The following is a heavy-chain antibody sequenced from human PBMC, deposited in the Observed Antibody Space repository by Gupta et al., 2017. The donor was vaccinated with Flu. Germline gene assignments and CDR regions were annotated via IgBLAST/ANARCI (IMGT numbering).Heavy chain of an antibody. Sequence: STFAMSWVRQAPGKAPEWVSAITGRGDSTYYADSVKGRFTISRDNSKNTLYLQMSSLRAEDTAVYYCAKEVGWDGHDAFDIWGQGTKVTVSS. V-gene: IGHV3-23*01. D-gene: IGHD6-19*01. CDR2: ITGRGDST. J-gene: IGHJ3*02. CDR3: AKEVGWDGHDAFDI. CDR1: STFA.